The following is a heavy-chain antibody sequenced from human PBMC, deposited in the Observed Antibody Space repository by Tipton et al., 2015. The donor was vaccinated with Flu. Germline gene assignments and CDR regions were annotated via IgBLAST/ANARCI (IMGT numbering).Heavy chain of an antibody. V-gene: IGHV1-18*01. CDR1: GYTFTSHG. CDR3: AREMWYGDFELTWFDP. CDR2: ISGYNGNT. J-gene: IGHJ5*02. Sequence: QLVQSGAEMKKPGASVTVSCKASGYTFTSHGISWVRQAPGQGLEWMGWISGYNGNTNYAQKLQGRVTLTTDTSTSTVYMELRNLRSDDTAIYYCAREMWYGDFELTWFDPWGQGTRVTVSS. D-gene: IGHD4-17*01.